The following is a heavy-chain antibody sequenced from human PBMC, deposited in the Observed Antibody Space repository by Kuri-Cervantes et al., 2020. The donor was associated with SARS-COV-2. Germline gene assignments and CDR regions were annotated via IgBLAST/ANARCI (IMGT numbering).Heavy chain of an antibody. CDR2: ISYDGSNK. J-gene: IGHJ6*02. V-gene: IGHV3-30-3*01. CDR3: ARDQYDFWSGYLRGIGDV. CDR1: GFTFSSYA. Sequence: LSLTCAASGFTFSSYAMHWVRQAPGKGLEWVAVISYDGSNKYYADSVKGRFTISRDNSKNTLYLQMNSLRAEDTAVYYCARDQYDFWSGYLRGIGDVWDQGTTVTVSS. D-gene: IGHD3-3*01.